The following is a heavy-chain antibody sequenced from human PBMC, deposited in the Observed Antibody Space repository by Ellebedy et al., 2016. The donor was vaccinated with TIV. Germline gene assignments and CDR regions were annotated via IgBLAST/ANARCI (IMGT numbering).Heavy chain of an antibody. Sequence: SETLSLTCTVSGDSINSGDYYWSRIRQPPGKGLEWIGYIFYSGSTYYNPSLKSRVTISLDTSKNQFSLKLSSATAADTAVYYCARAQAKGGNFNFDFWGQGTLVTVSS. CDR2: IFYSGST. CDR1: GDSINSGDYY. V-gene: IGHV4-30-4*01. D-gene: IGHD4-23*01. CDR3: ARAQAKGGNFNFDF. J-gene: IGHJ4*02.